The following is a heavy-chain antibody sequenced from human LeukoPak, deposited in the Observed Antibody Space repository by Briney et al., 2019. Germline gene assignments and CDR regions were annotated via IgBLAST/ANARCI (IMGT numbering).Heavy chain of an antibody. J-gene: IGHJ3*02. Sequence: ASVKVSCKASGYTFTGYYMHWVRQAPGQGLEWMGWINPNSGGTNYAQKFQGRVPMTRDTSISTAYMELSRLRSDDTAVYYCARELVGAHGAFDIWGQGTMVTVSS. V-gene: IGHV1-2*02. D-gene: IGHD1-26*01. CDR1: GYTFTGYY. CDR3: ARELVGAHGAFDI. CDR2: INPNSGGT.